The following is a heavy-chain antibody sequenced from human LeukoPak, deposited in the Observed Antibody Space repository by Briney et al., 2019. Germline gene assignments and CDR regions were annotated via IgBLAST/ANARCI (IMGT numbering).Heavy chain of an antibody. CDR2: IRYDGSNK. CDR1: GFTFSSYA. Sequence: GGSLRLSCAASGFTFSSYAMSWVRQAPGKGLEWVAFIRYDGSNKYYADSVKGRFTISRDNSKNTLYLQMNSLRAEDTAVYYCAKEDYVWGSYTPPFDYWGQGTLVTVSS. CDR3: AKEDYVWGSYTPPFDY. D-gene: IGHD3-16*01. V-gene: IGHV3-30*02. J-gene: IGHJ4*02.